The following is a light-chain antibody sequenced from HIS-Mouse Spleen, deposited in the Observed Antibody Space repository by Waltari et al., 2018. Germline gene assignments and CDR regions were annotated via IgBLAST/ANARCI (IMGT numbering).Light chain of an antibody. J-gene: IGKJ4*01. CDR3: QQFNSYPLT. CDR1: QGISSA. CDR2: DAS. Sequence: AIQLTQSPSSLSASVGDRVTITCRASQGISSALAWYQQNPGKAPKLLIYDASSLESGVPSRFSGSGSGTDFTLTISSLQPEDFATYYCQQFNSYPLTFGGGTKVEIK. V-gene: IGKV1-13*02.